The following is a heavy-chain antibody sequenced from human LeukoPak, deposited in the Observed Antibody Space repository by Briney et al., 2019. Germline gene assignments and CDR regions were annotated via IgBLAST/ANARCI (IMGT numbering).Heavy chain of an antibody. J-gene: IGHJ4*02. V-gene: IGHV3-33*08. D-gene: IGHD3-22*01. Sequence: GGSLRLSCAASGVTFSSYGMHWVRQAPGKGLEWVAVIWFDGSNQYHADAVKGRFTISRDNSKNTLHLQMSSLRAEDTALYYCARDDFAGDSSGYIDYWGQGTLVTVSS. CDR3: ARDDFAGDSSGYIDY. CDR1: GVTFSSYG. CDR2: IWFDGSNQ.